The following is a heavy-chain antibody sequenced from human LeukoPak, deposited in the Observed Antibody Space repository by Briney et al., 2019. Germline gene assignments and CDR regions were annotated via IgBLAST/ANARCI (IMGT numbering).Heavy chain of an antibody. J-gene: IGHJ4*02. CDR3: ARGLVVPAAIPFDY. CDR1: GGSFSGYY. Sequence: SETLSLTCAVYGGSFSGYYWSWIRQPPGKGLEWIGEINHSGSTNYNPSLKSRVTISVDTSENQFSLKLSSVTAADTAVYYCARGLVVPAAIPFDYWGQGTLVTVSS. V-gene: IGHV4-34*01. CDR2: INHSGST. D-gene: IGHD2-2*01.